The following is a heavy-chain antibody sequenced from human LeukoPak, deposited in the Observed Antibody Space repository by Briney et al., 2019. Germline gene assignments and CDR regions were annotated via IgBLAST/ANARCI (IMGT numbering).Heavy chain of an antibody. V-gene: IGHV4-59*08. CDR3: AWGGRYYYMDV. CDR2: IYYSGST. D-gene: IGHD3-16*01. Sequence: PSETLSLTCTVSGGSISSYYWSWIRQPPGKGLEWIGYIYYSGSTNYNPSLKSRVTISVDTSKNQFSLKLSSVTAADTAVYYCAWGGRYYYMDVWGKGTTVTVSS. J-gene: IGHJ6*03. CDR1: GGSISSYY.